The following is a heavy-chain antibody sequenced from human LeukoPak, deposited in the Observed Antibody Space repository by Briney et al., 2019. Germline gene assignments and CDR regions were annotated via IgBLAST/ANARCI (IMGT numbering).Heavy chain of an antibody. CDR3: ARAGDYYDSSGYHFDY. J-gene: IGHJ4*02. Sequence: ASVEVSCRASGGTFSSYAISWVRQAPGQGLEWMGRIIPILGIANYAQKFQGRVTITADKSTSTAYMELSSLRSEDTAVYYCARAGDYYDSSGYHFDYWGQGTLVTVSS. CDR2: IIPILGIA. D-gene: IGHD3-22*01. CDR1: GGTFSSYA. V-gene: IGHV1-69*04.